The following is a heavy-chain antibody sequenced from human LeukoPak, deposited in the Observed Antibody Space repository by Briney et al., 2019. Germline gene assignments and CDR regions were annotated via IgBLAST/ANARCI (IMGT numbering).Heavy chain of an antibody. D-gene: IGHD1-26*01. Sequence: SSETLSLTCIVSGGSISSGSHYWSWIRQPAGKGLEWIGRIYSSGNTNYNPSLKSRVTISLDTSKNRFSLNLSSVTAADTAVYYCAGEVGGSWFDPWGLGTLVTVSS. V-gene: IGHV4-61*02. CDR3: AGEVGGSWFDP. J-gene: IGHJ5*02. CDR1: GGSISSGSHY. CDR2: IYSSGNT.